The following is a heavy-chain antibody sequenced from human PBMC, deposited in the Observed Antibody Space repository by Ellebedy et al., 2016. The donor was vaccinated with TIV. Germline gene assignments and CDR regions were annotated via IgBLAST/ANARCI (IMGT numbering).Heavy chain of an antibody. CDR2: QHSTDIP. CDR3: ARTDCSGRSCYSFFNH. D-gene: IGHD2-8*02. J-gene: IGHJ1*01. V-gene: IGHV3-53*01. CDR1: GFTVGSNY. Sequence: GGSLRLSCVASGFTVGSNYMFWVRQAPGKGLEWVALQHSTDIPYYADSVRGRFTVSRDDSQHKLFLQMNNLRGDDTAVYYCARTDCSGRSCYSFFNHWGQGTLVTVSS.